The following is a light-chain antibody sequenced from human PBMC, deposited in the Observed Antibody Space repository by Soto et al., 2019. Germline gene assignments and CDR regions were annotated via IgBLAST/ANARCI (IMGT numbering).Light chain of an antibody. J-gene: IGKJ1*01. Sequence: EIVLTQSPGTLSLSPGERATLSCRAIQSVSSSYLAWYHQKPGQAPRLLIYGASSRATCIPDRFSGSGSGTDFTLTISRLEPEDFAVYYCQQYGSSPSTFVQGTKVVLK. V-gene: IGKV3-20*01. CDR3: QQYGSSPST. CDR1: QSVSSSY. CDR2: GAS.